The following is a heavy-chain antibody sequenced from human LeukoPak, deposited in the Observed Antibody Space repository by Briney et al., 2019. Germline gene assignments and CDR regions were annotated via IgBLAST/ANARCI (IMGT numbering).Heavy chain of an antibody. CDR2: IDPSDSYT. CDR3: ATLVGYGSFFDY. D-gene: IGHD3-10*01. V-gene: IGHV5-10-1*01. Sequence: GESLKISCRASGYSFTSYWIIWVRQMPGKGLEWMGRIDPSDSYTKYSPSFQGHVTISADKSITTAYLQWSSLKASDTAMYYCATLVGYGSFFDYWGQGTLVTVSS. J-gene: IGHJ4*02. CDR1: GYSFTSYW.